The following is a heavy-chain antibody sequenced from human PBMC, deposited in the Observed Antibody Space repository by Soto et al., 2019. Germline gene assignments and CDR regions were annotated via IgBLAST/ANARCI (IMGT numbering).Heavy chain of an antibody. D-gene: IGHD2-15*01. CDR3: ARGDLGYCSGGSCYADY. V-gene: IGHV4-31*02. J-gene: IGHJ4*02. CDR2: IYYSGST. Sequence: LCGGSISSGGYYWSWIRQHPGKGLEWIGYIYYSGSTYYNPSLKSRVTISVDTSKNQFSLKLSSVTAADTAVYYCARGDLGYCSGGSCYADYWGQGTLVTVSS. CDR1: GGSISSGGYY.